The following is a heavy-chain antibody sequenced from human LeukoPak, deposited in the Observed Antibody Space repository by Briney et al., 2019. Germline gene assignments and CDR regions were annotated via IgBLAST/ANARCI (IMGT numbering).Heavy chain of an antibody. CDR3: KSGGAAPGSFDN. Sequence: PGGSLRLSCAASGFTFSDYWMSWMRQAPGKGLEWVANIKYDGDEEYYVDSVKGRFTISRDNAKSSLYLQLNSLRVEDTAVYYCKSGGAAPGSFDNWGQGTLVTSPQ. CDR2: IKYDGDEE. D-gene: IGHD6-13*01. J-gene: IGHJ4*02. CDR1: GFTFSDYW. V-gene: IGHV3-7*01.